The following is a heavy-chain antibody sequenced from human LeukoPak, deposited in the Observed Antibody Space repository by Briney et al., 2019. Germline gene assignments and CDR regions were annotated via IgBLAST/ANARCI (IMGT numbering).Heavy chain of an antibody. Sequence: SVQVSCKASGGTFSSYAISWVRQAPGQGLEWMGRIIPILGIANYAQKFQGRVTITADKSTSTAYMELSSLRSEDTAVYYCARGHHLIIDYWGQGTLVTVSS. CDR1: GGTFSSYA. V-gene: IGHV1-69*04. CDR2: IIPILGIA. J-gene: IGHJ4*02. CDR3: ARGHHLIIDY.